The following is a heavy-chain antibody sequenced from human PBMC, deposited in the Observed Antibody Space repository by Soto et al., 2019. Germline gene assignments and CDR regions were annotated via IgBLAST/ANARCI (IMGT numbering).Heavy chain of an antibody. CDR1: GFTFSSYG. V-gene: IGHV3-30*18. CDR2: ISYDGSSK. D-gene: IGHD4-4*01. CDR3: AKRDYSGGAYHFDY. Sequence: QVQLVESGGGVVQPGRSLRLSCAASGFTFSSYGMHWVRQAPGKGLEWVAIISYDGSSKYYADYVKGRFTISRDNSKSTLDLQMNSLRTEDTAVYYCAKRDYSGGAYHFDYWGQGTLVSVSS. J-gene: IGHJ4*02.